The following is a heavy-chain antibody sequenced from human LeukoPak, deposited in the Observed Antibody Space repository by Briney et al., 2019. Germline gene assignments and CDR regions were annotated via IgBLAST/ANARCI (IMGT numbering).Heavy chain of an antibody. CDR3: AGGYSSSLAFDY. J-gene: IGHJ4*02. CDR1: GFTFSSYA. Sequence: GGSLRLSCAASGFTFSSYAMHWVRQAPGKGLEWVAVISYDGSNKYYADSVKGRFTISRDNSKNTLYLQMNSLRAEDTAVYYCAGGYSSSLAFDYWGQGTLVTVSS. CDR2: ISYDGSNK. D-gene: IGHD6-6*01. V-gene: IGHV3-30-3*01.